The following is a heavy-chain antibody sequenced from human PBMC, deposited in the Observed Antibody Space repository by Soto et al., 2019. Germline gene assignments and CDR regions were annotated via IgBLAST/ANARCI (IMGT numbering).Heavy chain of an antibody. D-gene: IGHD6-6*01. J-gene: IGHJ3*02. V-gene: IGHV4-31*03. Sequence: SETLSLTCTVSGGSISRGGYYWSWIRQHPGKGLEWIGYIYYSGSTYYNPSLKSRVTISVDTSKNQFSLKLSSVTAADTAVYYCARVIWRAARLPAFDIWGQGTMVTAS. CDR2: IYYSGST. CDR3: ARVIWRAARLPAFDI. CDR1: GGSISRGGYY.